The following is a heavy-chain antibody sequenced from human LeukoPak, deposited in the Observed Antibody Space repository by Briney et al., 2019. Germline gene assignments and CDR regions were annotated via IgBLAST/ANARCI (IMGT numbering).Heavy chain of an antibody. J-gene: IGHJ6*02. CDR2: IYYSETT. Sequence: SETLSLTCTVSGGSISSYYWSWIRQPPGKELGWIGYIYYSETTNYNPSLKSRVTISVDMSKNQFSLKLSSVTAADTAVYYCARGSGSPYYYGMDVWGQGTTVTVSS. CDR1: GGSISSYY. CDR3: ARGSGSPYYYGMDV. V-gene: IGHV4-59*01. D-gene: IGHD2-15*01.